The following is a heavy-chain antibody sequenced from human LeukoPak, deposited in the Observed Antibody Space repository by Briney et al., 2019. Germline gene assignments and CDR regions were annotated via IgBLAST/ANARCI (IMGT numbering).Heavy chain of an antibody. V-gene: IGHV4-59*01. CDR1: GDSISSYY. CDR2: IYYSGST. CDR3: ARGGPNSSGYAGDGFDI. D-gene: IGHD3-22*01. Sequence: SETLSLTCTVSGDSISSYYWSWIRQSPGKGLDWIGYIYYSGSTNYIPSLKSRVTISVDTSKNQIYLRLGSVTAADTAVYYCARGGPNSSGYAGDGFDIWGQGTVVTVSS. J-gene: IGHJ3*02.